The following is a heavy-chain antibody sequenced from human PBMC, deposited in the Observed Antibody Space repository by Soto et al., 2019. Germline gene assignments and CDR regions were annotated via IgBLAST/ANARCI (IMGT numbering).Heavy chain of an antibody. CDR3: ARVENCSGGSCSYDYYGMDV. J-gene: IGHJ6*02. Sequence: SETLSLTCTVSGGSIRSTSYYWGWIRQPPGKGLEWIGRIYYSGNTYYKPSLKSRVTMSVDTSKNQFSLRLSSVTAADTAVYYCARVENCSGGSCSYDYYGMDVWGQGTTVTVSS. CDR1: GGSIRSTSYY. D-gene: IGHD2-15*01. CDR2: IYYSGNT. V-gene: IGHV4-39*01.